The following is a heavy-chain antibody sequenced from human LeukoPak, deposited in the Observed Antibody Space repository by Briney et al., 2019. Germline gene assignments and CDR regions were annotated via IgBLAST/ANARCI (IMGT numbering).Heavy chain of an antibody. V-gene: IGHV4-38-2*02. D-gene: IGHD2-15*01. CDR2: IYYSGST. J-gene: IGHJ4*02. CDR1: GYSITSGYY. CDR3: ARAPGAALD. Sequence: SETLSLTCSVSGYSITSGYYWGWIRQPPGKGLEWIGRIYYSGSTYYNPSLKSRVTVSLDTSKNQFSLKLSSVTAADTAVYYCARAPGAALDWGQGTLVTVSS.